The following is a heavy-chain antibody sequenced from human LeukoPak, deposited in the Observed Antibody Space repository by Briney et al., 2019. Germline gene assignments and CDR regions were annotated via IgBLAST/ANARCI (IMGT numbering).Heavy chain of an antibody. CDR3: ATVGYSSGWYRTGYFDY. Sequence: ASVKVSCKVSGYTLTELSMHWVRQAPGKGLEWMGGFDPEDGETIYAQKFQGRVTMTEGTSTDTAYMELSSLRSEDTAVYYCATVGYSSGWYRTGYFDYWGQGTLVTVSS. CDR1: GYTLTELS. D-gene: IGHD6-19*01. CDR2: FDPEDGET. V-gene: IGHV1-24*01. J-gene: IGHJ4*01.